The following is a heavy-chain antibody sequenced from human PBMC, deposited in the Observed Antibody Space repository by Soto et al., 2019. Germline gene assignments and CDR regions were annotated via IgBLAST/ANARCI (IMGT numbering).Heavy chain of an antibody. Sequence: GGSLRLSCAASGFSFSVYTMNWVRQAPGKGLEWVSSISSSSSYIYYADSLKGRFTISRDNAKNSVYLQMNSLRDEDTAVYYCARGIAARTPPDNWGQGTLVTVSS. J-gene: IGHJ4*02. V-gene: IGHV3-21*01. CDR1: GFSFSVYT. CDR3: ARGIAARTPPDN. D-gene: IGHD6-6*01. CDR2: ISSSSSYI.